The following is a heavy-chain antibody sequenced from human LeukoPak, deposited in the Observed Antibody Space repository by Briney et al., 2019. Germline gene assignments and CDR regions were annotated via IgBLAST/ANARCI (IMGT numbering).Heavy chain of an antibody. Sequence: GGSLRLSCAASGFTVSSNYMSWVRQAPGKGLEWVSVIYSGGSTYYADSVKGRFTISRDNSKNTLYLQMNSLRAEDTAVYYCARDLLRNKNRYGVDVWGQGTTVTVSS. V-gene: IGHV3-66*01. D-gene: IGHD1/OR15-1a*01. J-gene: IGHJ6*02. CDR3: ARDLLRNKNRYGVDV. CDR2: IYSGGST. CDR1: GFTVSSNY.